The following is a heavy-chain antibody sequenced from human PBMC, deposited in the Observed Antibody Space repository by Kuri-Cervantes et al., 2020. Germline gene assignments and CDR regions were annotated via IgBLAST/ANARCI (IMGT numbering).Heavy chain of an antibody. D-gene: IGHD5-18*01. Sequence: ASVKVSCKASGYTFTSYYMHWVRQAPGQGLEWMGIINPSGGSTSYAQKFQGRVTMTRDTSTSTVYMELSRLRSDDTAVYYCASGLIQLWIPDYWGQGTLVTVSS. CDR2: INPSGGST. CDR1: GYTFTSYY. J-gene: IGHJ4*02. V-gene: IGHV1-46*01. CDR3: ASGLIQLWIPDY.